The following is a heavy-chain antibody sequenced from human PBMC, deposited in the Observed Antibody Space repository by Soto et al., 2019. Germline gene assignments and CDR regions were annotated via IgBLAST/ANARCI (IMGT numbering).Heavy chain of an antibody. J-gene: IGHJ4*02. CDR3: ARGGGPYVWFNEF. CDR1: GGLFSSFA. D-gene: IGHD2-21*01. CDR2: IIPVFGRT. Sequence: QGQLVQSGPEVKKPGPSVKVSCKDSGGLFSSFAISWVRQAPGQGLEWLGGIIPVFGRTNYAEKFQARVTITADESTNTAYMELSSLTSGDTAMYYCARGGGPYVWFNEFWGQGTLVTVSS. V-gene: IGHV1-69*01.